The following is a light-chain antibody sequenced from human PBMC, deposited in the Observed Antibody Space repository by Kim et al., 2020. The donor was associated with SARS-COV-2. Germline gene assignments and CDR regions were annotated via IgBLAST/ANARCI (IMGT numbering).Light chain of an antibody. Sequence: ALGQTVRITCQGASLRSYYASWYQQKPGQAPVLVIYGKNNRPSGIPDRFSGSSSGNTASLTITGAQAEDEADYYCNSRDSSGNPLVFGTGTKVTVL. CDR1: SLRSYY. V-gene: IGLV3-19*01. J-gene: IGLJ1*01. CDR3: NSRDSSGNPLV. CDR2: GKN.